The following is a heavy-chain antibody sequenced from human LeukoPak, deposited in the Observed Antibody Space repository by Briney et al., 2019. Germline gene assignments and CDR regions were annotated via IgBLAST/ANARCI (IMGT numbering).Heavy chain of an antibody. D-gene: IGHD2-21*02. CDR3: ARQRGGYCGVDTCSYYFDY. Sequence: SVKVSCKASGGTFSSYAISWVRQAPGQGLEWMGRIIPILGIANYAQKFQGRVTITADKSTSTAYMELSSLRSEDTAVYYCARQRGGYCGVDTCSYYFDYWGQGTLVTVST. CDR2: IIPILGIA. CDR1: GGTFSSYA. V-gene: IGHV1-69*04. J-gene: IGHJ4*02.